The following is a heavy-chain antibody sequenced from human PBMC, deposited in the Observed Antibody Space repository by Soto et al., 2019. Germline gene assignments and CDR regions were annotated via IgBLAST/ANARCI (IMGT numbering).Heavy chain of an antibody. J-gene: IGHJ3*02. CDR2: VYHSGST. Sequence: PSETLSLTCAVSGYSISSCNYWGWIRQPPGKGLEWIWSVYHSGSTYYNPSLKSRVTISLDTSKNQVSLRLSSVTAADTAMYYCARARWYDGFDIWGQGTMVTVSS. CDR3: ARARWYDGFDI. D-gene: IGHD2-15*01. V-gene: IGHV4-38-2*01. CDR1: GYSISSCNY.